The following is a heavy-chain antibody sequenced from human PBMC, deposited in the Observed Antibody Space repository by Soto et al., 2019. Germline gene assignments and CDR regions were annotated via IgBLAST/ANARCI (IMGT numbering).Heavy chain of an antibody. J-gene: IGHJ4*02. CDR3: AREEGIEYSSSPGDY. V-gene: IGHV6-1*01. CDR2: TYYRSKWYN. D-gene: IGHD6-6*01. Sequence: SQTLSLTCAISGDSVSSNSAAWNWIRQSPSRGLEWLGRTYYRSKWYNDYAVSVKSRITINPDTSKNQFSLRLNSVTPEDTAVYYCAREEGIEYSSSPGDYWGQGTLVTVSS. CDR1: GDSVSSNSAA.